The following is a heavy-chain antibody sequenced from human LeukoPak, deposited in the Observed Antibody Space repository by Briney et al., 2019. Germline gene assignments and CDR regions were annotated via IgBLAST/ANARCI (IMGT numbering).Heavy chain of an antibody. J-gene: IGHJ6*02. CDR3: ARDQRAAAVTYYYYGMDV. V-gene: IGHV4-34*01. Sequence: SETLSLTCAVYGGSFSGYYWSWIRQPPGKGLEWIGEINHSGSTNYNPSLKSRVTISVDTSKNQFSLKLSSVTAADTAVYYCARDQRAAAVTYYYYGMDVWGQGTTVTVSS. CDR2: INHSGST. D-gene: IGHD6-13*01. CDR1: GGSFSGYY.